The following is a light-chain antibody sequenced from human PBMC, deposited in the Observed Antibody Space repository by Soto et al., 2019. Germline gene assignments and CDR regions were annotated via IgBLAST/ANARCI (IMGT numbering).Light chain of an antibody. CDR1: QDISNY. J-gene: IGKJ1*01. CDR2: DAS. V-gene: IGKV1-33*01. CDR3: QQADSFPWT. Sequence: DIQMTQSPSSLSASVGDRVTITCQARQDISNYLNWYQQKPGKAPKLLIYDASNLETGVPSRFSGSGSGTDFTFTISSLQPEDIATYYCQQADSFPWTFGQGTRVEIK.